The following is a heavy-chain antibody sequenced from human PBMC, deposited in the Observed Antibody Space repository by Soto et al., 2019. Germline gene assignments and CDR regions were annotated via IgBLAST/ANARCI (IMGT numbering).Heavy chain of an antibody. D-gene: IGHD2-21*02. J-gene: IGHJ4*02. CDR1: GFTFSSYA. CDR3: AKSVVVVTESFADY. Sequence: GGSLRLSCAASGFTFSSYAMSWVRQAPGKGLEWVSAISGSGGSTYYADSVKGRFTISRDNSKNTLYLQMNSLRAEDTAVYYCAKSVVVVTESFADYWGQGTLVTVSS. CDR2: ISGSGGST. V-gene: IGHV3-23*01.